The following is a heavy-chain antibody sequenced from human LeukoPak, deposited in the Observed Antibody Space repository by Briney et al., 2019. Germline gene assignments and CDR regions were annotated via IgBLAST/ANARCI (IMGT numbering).Heavy chain of an antibody. CDR2: ISYDGSNK. D-gene: IGHD4-17*01. J-gene: IGHJ4*02. CDR1: GFTFSSYD. CDR3: ARSNYGDYAPLDY. Sequence: GGPLTHRCAASGFTFSSYDMHGFRQAPGKGLEWVAVISYDGSNKYYADSVKGRFTISRDNSKNTLYLQMNSLRAEDTAVYYCARSNYGDYAPLDYWGQGTLVTVSS. V-gene: IGHV3-30*04.